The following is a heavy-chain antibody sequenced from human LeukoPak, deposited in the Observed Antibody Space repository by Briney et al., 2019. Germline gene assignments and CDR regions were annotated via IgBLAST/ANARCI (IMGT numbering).Heavy chain of an antibody. CDR1: GFTFSSYS. CDR3: ARDRPTGASRLFVVQ. CDR2: MSSGSSYI. V-gene: IGHV3-21*01. Sequence: GGSLRLSCAASGFTFSSYSMPWVRQAPGRGLVWVSSMSSGSSYIYYADSVRGRFTISRDNAKNSLYLRMNSLRAEDTAVYYCARDRPTGASRLFVVQWGQGTLVTVSS. D-gene: IGHD3-3*01. J-gene: IGHJ4*02.